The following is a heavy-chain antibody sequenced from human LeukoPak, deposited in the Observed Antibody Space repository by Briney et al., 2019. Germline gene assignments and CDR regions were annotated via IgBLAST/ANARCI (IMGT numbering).Heavy chain of an antibody. J-gene: IGHJ6*02. Sequence: SETLSLTCTVSGGSISNGGYYWSWIRQHPGKGLEWIGYIYYSGSTYYNPSLKSRVTISVDTSKNQFSLKLSSVTAADTAVYYCARDRTRDFWSGYYSYYYGMDVWGQGTTVTVSS. D-gene: IGHD3-3*01. CDR1: GGSISNGGYY. V-gene: IGHV4-31*03. CDR2: IYYSGST. CDR3: ARDRTRDFWSGYYSYYYGMDV.